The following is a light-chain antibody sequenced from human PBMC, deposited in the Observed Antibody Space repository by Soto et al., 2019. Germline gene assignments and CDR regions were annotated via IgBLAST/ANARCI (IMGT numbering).Light chain of an antibody. Sequence: NQMTKCTCLMSASVCDIVTITCRASQSISSYLNWYQQKPGKAPKLLIYAASSLQSGVPSRFSGSGSGTDFTLTISSLQPEDSAVYYCQQRHMWPIPFAQGTRLEIK. CDR3: QQRHMWPIP. V-gene: IGKV1-39*01. J-gene: IGKJ5*01. CDR2: AAS. CDR1: QSISSY.